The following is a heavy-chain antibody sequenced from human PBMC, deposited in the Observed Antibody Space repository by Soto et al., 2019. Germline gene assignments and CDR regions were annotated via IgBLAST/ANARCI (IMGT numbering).Heavy chain of an antibody. CDR2: ISYDGSNK. CDR3: AKDFSSTSHGDDY. Sequence: QVQLVESGGGVVQPGRSLRLSCAASGFTFSSYGMHWVRQAPGKGLEWVAVISYDGSNKYYADSVKGRFTISRDNSKNTLYLQMNSLRAEDTAVYYCAKDFSSTSHGDDYWGQGTLVTVSS. D-gene: IGHD2-2*01. J-gene: IGHJ4*02. V-gene: IGHV3-30*18. CDR1: GFTFSSYG.